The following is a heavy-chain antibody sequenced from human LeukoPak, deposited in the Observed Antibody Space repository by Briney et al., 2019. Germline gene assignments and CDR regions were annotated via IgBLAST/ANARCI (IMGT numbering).Heavy chain of an antibody. CDR2: IYYSGGT. J-gene: IGHJ6*03. Sequence: SETLSLTCIVSGGSIRSSSYYWGWIRQPPGKGLQWIGSIYYSGGTYYNPSLKSRVTISVDTSKNQFSLKLSSVTAADTAVYYCARETSQKGAHYMDVWGKGTTVTISS. V-gene: IGHV4-39*07. D-gene: IGHD3-16*01. CDR3: ARETSQKGAHYMDV. CDR1: GGSIRSSSYY.